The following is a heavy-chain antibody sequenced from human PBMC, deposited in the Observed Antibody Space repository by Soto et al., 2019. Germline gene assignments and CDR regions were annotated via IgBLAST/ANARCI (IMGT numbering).Heavy chain of an antibody. CDR1: GFTFSSYA. Sequence: GGSLRLSCAASGFTFSSYAMSWVRQAPGKGLEWVSAISGSGGSTYYADSVKGRFTISRDNSKNTLYLQMNSLRAEDTAVYYCAKEGTNEETTVTTQPGVAIDYWGQGTLVTVSS. CDR2: ISGSGGST. CDR3: AKEGTNEETTVTTQPGVAIDY. D-gene: IGHD4-17*01. V-gene: IGHV3-23*01. J-gene: IGHJ4*02.